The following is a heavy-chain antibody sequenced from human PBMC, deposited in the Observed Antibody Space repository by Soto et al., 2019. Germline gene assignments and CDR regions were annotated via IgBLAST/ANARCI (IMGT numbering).Heavy chain of an antibody. V-gene: IGHV3-30*18. CDR2: ISYDGSDT. CDR1: GFTFSSFG. D-gene: IGHD3-16*01. Sequence: EQLAESGGGVVQSGRSLRLSCEASGFTFSSFGMHWVRQAPGKGLEWVAVISYDGSDTYFADSVKDPVNISRENSKNTVYLQLNSLRVADTAVYYCVKDIDFLGIWYFDLWGRGSLVSVSS. J-gene: IGHJ2*01. CDR3: VKDIDFLGIWYFDL.